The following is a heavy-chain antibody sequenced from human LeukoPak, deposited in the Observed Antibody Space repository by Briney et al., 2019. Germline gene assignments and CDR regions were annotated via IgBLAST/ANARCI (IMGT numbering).Heavy chain of an antibody. V-gene: IGHV1-69*04. D-gene: IGHD5-12*01. J-gene: IGHJ4*02. CDR2: IIPILGIA. CDR1: GGTFSSYA. Sequence: ASVKVSCKASGGTFSSYAISWVRQAPGQGLEWMGRIIPILGIANYAQKFQGRVTITADKSTSTAYMELSSLRSEDTAVYYCAREGVGGYYFFDYWGQGILVTVSS. CDR3: AREGVGGYYFFDY.